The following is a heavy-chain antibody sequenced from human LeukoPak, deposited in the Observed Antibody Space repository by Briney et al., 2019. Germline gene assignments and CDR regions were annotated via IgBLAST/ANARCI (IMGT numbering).Heavy chain of an antibody. J-gene: IGHJ4*02. CDR2: ISYDGSNK. Sequence: GGSLRLSCAASGFTFSSYGMHWVRQAPGKGLEWVAVISYDGSNKYYADSVKGRFTISRDNSKNTLYLQMNSLRAEDTAVYYCAKEYMVRGVIITRPPGNWGQGTLVTVSS. V-gene: IGHV3-30*18. D-gene: IGHD3-10*01. CDR1: GFTFSSYG. CDR3: AKEYMVRGVIITRPPGN.